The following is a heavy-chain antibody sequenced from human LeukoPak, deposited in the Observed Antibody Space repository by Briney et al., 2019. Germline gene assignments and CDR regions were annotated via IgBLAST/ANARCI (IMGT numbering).Heavy chain of an antibody. Sequence: GGSLRLSCAAPGFTVSSNYMSWVRQAPGKGLEWVSVIYSGGSTYYADSVKGRFTISRDNSKNTRYLQMNSLRAEDTAVYYCARDQDWELRCPGAFDIWGQGTMVTVSS. CDR3: ARDQDWELRCPGAFDI. CDR1: GFTVSSNY. V-gene: IGHV3-53*01. CDR2: IYSGGST. D-gene: IGHD1-26*01. J-gene: IGHJ3*02.